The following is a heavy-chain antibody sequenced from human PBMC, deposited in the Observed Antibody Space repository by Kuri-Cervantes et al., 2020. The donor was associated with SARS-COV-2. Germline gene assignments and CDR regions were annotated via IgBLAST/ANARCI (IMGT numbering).Heavy chain of an antibody. CDR2: ISYDGSNK. Sequence: GESLKISCAASGFMFSRYWMSWVRQAPGKGLEWVAVISYDGSNKYYADSVKGRFTISRDNSKNTLYLQMNSLRAEDTAVYYCAKAKTTVTTFDYWGQGTLVTVSS. CDR3: AKAKTTVTTFDY. CDR1: GFMFSRYW. J-gene: IGHJ4*02. D-gene: IGHD4-17*01. V-gene: IGHV3-30*18.